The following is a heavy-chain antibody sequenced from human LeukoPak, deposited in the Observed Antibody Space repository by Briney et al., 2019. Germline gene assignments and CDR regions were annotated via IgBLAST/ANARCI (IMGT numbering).Heavy chain of an antibody. CDR3: ARGAFYYDNSGYYGGS. CDR1: GFTFSSYS. V-gene: IGHV3-48*04. CDR2: ISSGSDII. Sequence: GGSLRLSCAASGFTFSSYSMNWIRQAPGKGLEWVSHISSGSDIIYYADSVKGRFSISRDNAKNSVYLQMDSLRAEDSAMYYCARGAFYYDNSGYYGGSWGQGTLVTVSS. J-gene: IGHJ5*02. D-gene: IGHD3-22*01.